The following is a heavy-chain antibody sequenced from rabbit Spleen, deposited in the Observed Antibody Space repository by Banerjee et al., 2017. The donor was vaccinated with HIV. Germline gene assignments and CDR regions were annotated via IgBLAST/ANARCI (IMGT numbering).Heavy chain of an antibody. D-gene: IGHD1-1*01. CDR3: ARDLDGVIGWNFGW. CDR1: GFDFSSYG. V-gene: IGHV1S45*01. CDR2: IDTGSSGFT. J-gene: IGHJ4*01. Sequence: EQLEESGGGLVQPGGSLKLSCKASGFDFSSYGVSWVRQAPGRGLEWIACIDTGSSGFTYFASWAKGRFTISKTSSTTVTLQMTSLTAADTATYFCARDLDGVIGWNFGWWGPGTLVTVS.